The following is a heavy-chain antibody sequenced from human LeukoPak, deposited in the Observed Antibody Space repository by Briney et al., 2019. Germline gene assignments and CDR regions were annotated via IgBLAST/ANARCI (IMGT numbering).Heavy chain of an antibody. V-gene: IGHV3-9*01. D-gene: IGHD6-19*01. CDR1: GFTFDDYA. Sequence: PGRSLRLSCAAAGFTFDDYAMHWVRQAPGKGLEWVSTINWNSGRMEYADSVKGRFTISRDNAKNSLYLQMNSLRDEDTALYYCAKDGQRRAVSVVTYMDVWGKGTTVNGSS. CDR2: INWNSGRM. J-gene: IGHJ6*03. CDR3: AKDGQRRAVSVVTYMDV.